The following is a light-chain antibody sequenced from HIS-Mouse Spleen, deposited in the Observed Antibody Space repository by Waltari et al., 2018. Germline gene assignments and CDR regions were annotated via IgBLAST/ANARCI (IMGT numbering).Light chain of an antibody. CDR1: SSNIGSNY. CDR2: RNH. J-gene: IGLJ2*01. V-gene: IGLV1-47*01. CDR3: AAWDDSLSGVV. Sequence: QSVLTQPPSASGTPGQRVTISCSGSSSNIGSNYVYWYQRLPGTAPKLHIYRNHQRPSGVPDRFSGSKSGTSASLAISGLRSEDEADYYCAAWDDSLSGVVFGGGTKLTVL.